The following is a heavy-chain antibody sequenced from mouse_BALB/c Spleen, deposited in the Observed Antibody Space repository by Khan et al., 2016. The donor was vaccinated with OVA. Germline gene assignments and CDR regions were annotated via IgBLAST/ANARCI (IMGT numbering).Heavy chain of an antibody. CDR2: ISTGGSYT. Sequence: EVELVESGGDLVKPGGSLKLSCAASGFTFSTFGMSWVRQTPDKRLEWVATISTGGSYTYYPDIVKGRFIISRDNAKNTLDLQMSSLKAEDTAMYYCTRLADYYDSERFAYWGQGTLVTVSA. V-gene: IGHV5-6*01. J-gene: IGHJ3*01. CDR3: TRLADYYDSERFAY. CDR1: GFTFSTFG. D-gene: IGHD1-1*01.